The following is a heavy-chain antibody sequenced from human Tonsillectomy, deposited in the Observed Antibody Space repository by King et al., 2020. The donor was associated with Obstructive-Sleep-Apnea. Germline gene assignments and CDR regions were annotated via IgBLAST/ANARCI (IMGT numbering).Heavy chain of an antibody. CDR3: ARDSSGYSP. V-gene: IGHV3-48*04. CDR1: GFTFSSYS. CDR2: ITMSSSTI. D-gene: IGHD3-22*01. J-gene: IGHJ5*02. Sequence: VQLVESGGGLVQPGGSLRLSCAASGFTFSSYSMNWVRQAPGKGLEWVSYITMSSSTIYYADSVKGRFTISRDNAKNSLYLQMNSLRVEDTAVYYCARDSSGYSPWGQGTLVTVSS.